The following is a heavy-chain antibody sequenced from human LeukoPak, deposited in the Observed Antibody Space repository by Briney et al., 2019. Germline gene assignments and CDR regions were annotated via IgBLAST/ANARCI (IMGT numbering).Heavy chain of an antibody. CDR1: GFTFSSYG. Sequence: PGGSLRLSCAASGFTFSSYGMHWVRQDPGKGLEWVAVISYDGSNKYYADSVKGRFTISRDNSKNTLYLQMNSLRAEDTAVYYCAKRRGFGELNFDYWGQGTLVTVSS. D-gene: IGHD3-10*01. J-gene: IGHJ4*02. V-gene: IGHV3-30*18. CDR2: ISYDGSNK. CDR3: AKRRGFGELNFDY.